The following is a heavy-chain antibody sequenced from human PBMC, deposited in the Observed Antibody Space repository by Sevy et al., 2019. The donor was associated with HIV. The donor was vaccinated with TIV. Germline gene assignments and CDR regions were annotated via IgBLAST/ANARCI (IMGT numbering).Heavy chain of an antibody. CDR3: ARSRELRFSSLDF. Sequence: SETLSLTCTVSGGSISSGSYYWSWIRQPAGKGLEWIGRIYTSGSTNYNPSLKNRVTMSVDTSKNQFSLKLSSVTAADTAVYYCARSRELRFSSLDFWGQRTLVTVSS. V-gene: IGHV4-61*02. CDR2: IYTSGST. CDR1: GGSISSGSYY. J-gene: IGHJ4*02. D-gene: IGHD1-7*01.